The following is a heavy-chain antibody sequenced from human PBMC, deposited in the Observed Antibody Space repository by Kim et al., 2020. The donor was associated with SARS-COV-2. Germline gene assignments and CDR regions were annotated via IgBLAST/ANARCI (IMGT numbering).Heavy chain of an antibody. Sequence: GGSLRLSCAASGFSFRSYAMSWVRQAPGKGLEWVSSIGASADTTSIADSVKGRFTISRDNSKNTLYLQMNSLRAEDTAVYYCAKDGGIVVVPGSYGMDVWGRGTTVTVSS. CDR1: GFSFRSYA. CDR2: IGASADTT. D-gene: IGHD2-2*01. CDR3: AKDGGIVVVPGSYGMDV. V-gene: IGHV3-23*01. J-gene: IGHJ6*02.